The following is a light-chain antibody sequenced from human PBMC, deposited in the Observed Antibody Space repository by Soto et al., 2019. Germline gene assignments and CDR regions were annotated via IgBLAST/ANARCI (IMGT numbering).Light chain of an antibody. CDR1: SSNIGAGYD. J-gene: IGLJ1*01. Sequence: QSVLTQPPSVSGAPGQRVTISCTGSSSNIGAGYDVHWYQQLPGTAPKLLIYANTLRPSGVPDRFSGFKSGTSASLAITGLQAEDEADYYCHSYDSSLRGVFGTGTKLTVL. V-gene: IGLV1-40*01. CDR3: HSYDSSLRGV. CDR2: ANT.